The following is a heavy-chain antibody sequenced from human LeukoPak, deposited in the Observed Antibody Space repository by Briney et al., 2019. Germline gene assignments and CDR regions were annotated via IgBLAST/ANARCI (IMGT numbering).Heavy chain of an antibody. Sequence: GGSLRLSCAVSGITLSNYAMTWVRQAPGKGLEWVSGISGSGGGSNYADSVKGRFTISRDNYKNTLYLQMNSMGAEDTAVYFCAKRGVVIRVILVGFHKEAYYFDSWGQGALVTVSS. CDR1: GITLSNYA. J-gene: IGHJ4*02. CDR2: ISGSGGGS. V-gene: IGHV3-23*01. D-gene: IGHD3-22*01. CDR3: AKRGVVIRVILVGFHKEAYYFDS.